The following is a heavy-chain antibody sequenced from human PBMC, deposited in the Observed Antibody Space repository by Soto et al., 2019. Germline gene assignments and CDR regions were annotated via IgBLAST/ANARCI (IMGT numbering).Heavy chain of an antibody. CDR2: ISSSNTI. V-gene: IGHV3-48*02. J-gene: IGHJ4*02. CDR1: GFTFSSYS. CDR3: ARGKYSYGLYYFDY. D-gene: IGHD5-18*01. Sequence: GGSLRLSCAASGFTFSSYSVNWVRQAPGKGLEWVSYISSSNTIYYADSAKGRFTISRDNAKNSLYLQMNSLRDEDTAVYYCARGKYSYGLYYFDYWGQGVLVTVSS.